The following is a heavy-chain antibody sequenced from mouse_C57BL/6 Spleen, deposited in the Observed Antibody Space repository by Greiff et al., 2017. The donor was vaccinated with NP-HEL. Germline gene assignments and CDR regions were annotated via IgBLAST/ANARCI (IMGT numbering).Heavy chain of an antibody. D-gene: IGHD1-1*01. Sequence: QVQLKQSGAELARPGASVKMSCKASGYTFTSYTMHWVKQRPGQGLEWIGYINPSSGYTKYNQKFKDKATLTADKSSSTAYMQLSSLTSEDSAVYYCAGSPDYGSPYCFDYWGQGTTLTVSS. V-gene: IGHV1-4*01. CDR3: AGSPDYGSPYCFDY. J-gene: IGHJ2*01. CDR1: GYTFTSYT. CDR2: INPSSGYT.